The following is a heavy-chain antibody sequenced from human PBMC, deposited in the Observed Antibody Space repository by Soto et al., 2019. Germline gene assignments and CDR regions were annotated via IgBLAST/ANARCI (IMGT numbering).Heavy chain of an antibody. CDR2: ISAYNGNT. J-gene: IGHJ4*02. CDR1: GYTFTSYG. CDR3: AREGALTIFELSDSSRPYGSGSYYED. V-gene: IGHV1-18*01. Sequence: GASVKVSCKASGYTFTSYGISWVRQAPGQGLEWMGWISAYNGNTNYAQKLQGRVTMTTDTSTSTAYMELRSLRSDDTAVYYCAREGALTIFELSDSSRPYGSGSYYEDWGQGTLVTVSS. D-gene: IGHD3-10*01.